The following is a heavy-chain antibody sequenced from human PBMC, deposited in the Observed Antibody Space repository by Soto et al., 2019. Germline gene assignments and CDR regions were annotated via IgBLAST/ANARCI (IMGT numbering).Heavy chain of an antibody. CDR2: IWYDGSNK. D-gene: IGHD3-10*01. Sequence: GGSLRLSCAASGFTFSSYGMHWVRQAPGKGLEWVAVIWYDGSNKYYADSVKGRFTISRDNSKNTLYLQMNSLRAEDTAVYYCARDAAYGSGSPFNLVPSRFDYWGQGTLVTVSS. J-gene: IGHJ4*02. V-gene: IGHV3-33*01. CDR1: GFTFSSYG. CDR3: ARDAAYGSGSPFNLVPSRFDY.